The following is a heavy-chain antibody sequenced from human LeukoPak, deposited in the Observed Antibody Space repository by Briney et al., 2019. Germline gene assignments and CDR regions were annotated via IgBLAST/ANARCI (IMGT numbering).Heavy chain of an antibody. CDR3: ALELKRKYSRGYSGYAIDY. Sequence: GGSLRLSCAASGFTFSDYYMSWIRQAPGKGLEWVSYISSSGSYIYYADSVKGRFTISRDNAKNSLYLQMNSLRAEDTAVYYCALELKRKYSRGYSGYAIDYWGQGTLVTVSS. V-gene: IGHV3-11*04. D-gene: IGHD5-12*01. CDR1: GFTFSDYY. J-gene: IGHJ4*02. CDR2: ISSSGSYI.